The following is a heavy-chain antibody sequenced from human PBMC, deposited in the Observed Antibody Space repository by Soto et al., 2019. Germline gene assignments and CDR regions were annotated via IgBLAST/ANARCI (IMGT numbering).Heavy chain of an antibody. D-gene: IGHD1-26*01. CDR2: ISSSSSTI. CDR1: GFTFSSYS. J-gene: IGHJ5*02. V-gene: IGHV3-48*02. CDR3: AREGGSLNWFDP. Sequence: EVQLVESGGGLVQPGGTLRLSCAASGFTFSSYSMNWVRQAPGKGLEWVSYISSSSSTIYYADCVKGRFTISRDNAKSSLYLVMNSLRDEDTAVYYCAREGGSLNWFDPWGQGTLVTVSS.